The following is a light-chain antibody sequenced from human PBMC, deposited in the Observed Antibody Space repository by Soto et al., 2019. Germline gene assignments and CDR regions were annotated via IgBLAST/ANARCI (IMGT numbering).Light chain of an antibody. CDR1: QTVSSY. CDR2: DAS. J-gene: IGKJ4*01. Sequence: EIVLTQSPATLSLSPGDRATLSCRASQTVSSYLAWYRQKPGQAPRLLIYDASNRATDIPTRFSGSGSGTNFTLPISNLEPEDLAVYYCQQRSSWPLTFGGGTKVEIK. V-gene: IGKV3-11*01. CDR3: QQRSSWPLT.